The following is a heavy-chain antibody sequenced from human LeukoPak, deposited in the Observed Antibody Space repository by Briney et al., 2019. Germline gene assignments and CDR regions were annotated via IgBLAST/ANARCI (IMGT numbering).Heavy chain of an antibody. J-gene: IGHJ5*02. Sequence: SETLSLTCTVSGGSISSSSYYWGWIRQPPGKGLEWIGSIYYSGSTYYNPSPKSRVTISVDTSKNQFSLKLSSVTAADTAVYYCARTVVVVVEGWFDPWGQGTLVTVSS. D-gene: IGHD2-15*01. CDR2: IYYSGST. CDR3: ARTVVVVVEGWFDP. CDR1: GGSISSSSYY. V-gene: IGHV4-39*07.